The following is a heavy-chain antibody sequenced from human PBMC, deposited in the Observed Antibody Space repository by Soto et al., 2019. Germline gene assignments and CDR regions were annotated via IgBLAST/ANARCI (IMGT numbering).Heavy chain of an antibody. V-gene: IGHV3-23*01. Sequence: EMQLLESGGGLVQPGGSLRLSCAASGFTFSSFAMSWVRQAPGKGLDWVSAISGSGGSTYSADSVKGRFTISRDNSKNTLYLQMCRLRAEDTAVYYCARGLSAGKGSPPDFWGQGSLVTVSS. CDR2: ISGSGGST. D-gene: IGHD6-13*01. CDR1: GFTFSSFA. J-gene: IGHJ4*02. CDR3: ARGLSAGKGSPPDF.